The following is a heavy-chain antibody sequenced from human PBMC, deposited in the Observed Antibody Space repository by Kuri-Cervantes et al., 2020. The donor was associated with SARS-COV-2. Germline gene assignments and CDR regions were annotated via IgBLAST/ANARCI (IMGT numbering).Heavy chain of an antibody. Sequence: GESLKISCEASGFIFSDYAIDWVRQAPGKGLEWVSAISDSGGSTYYADSVKGRFTISRDNSKNTLYLQMNTLRAEDTAVYYCAKDNSENGRGYWYFDLWGRGTLVTVSS. CDR1: GFIFSDYA. D-gene: IGHD1-1*01. CDR3: AKDNSENGRGYWYFDL. CDR2: ISDSGGST. V-gene: IGHV3-23*01. J-gene: IGHJ2*01.